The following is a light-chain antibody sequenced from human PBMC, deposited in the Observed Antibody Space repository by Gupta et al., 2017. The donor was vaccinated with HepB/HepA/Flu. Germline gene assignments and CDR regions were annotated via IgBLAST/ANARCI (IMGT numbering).Light chain of an antibody. Sequence: TQSPATLSLSPGERATLSCMASQSISSYLAWYQQKPGQAPMLLIYDASNRATGIPARFSGSGSGTDFTLTISSLEPEDFAIYYCQHRSTWPLTFGGGTKVDIK. CDR3: QHRSTWPLT. V-gene: IGKV3-11*01. J-gene: IGKJ4*01. CDR2: DAS. CDR1: QSISSY.